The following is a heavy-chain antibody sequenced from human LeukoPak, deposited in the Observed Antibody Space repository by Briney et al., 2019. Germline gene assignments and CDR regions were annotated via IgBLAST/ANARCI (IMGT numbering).Heavy chain of an antibody. J-gene: IGHJ4*02. Sequence: GGSLRLSCAASGFTFSSYSMNWVRQAPGKGLEWVSSISSSSSYIYYADSVKGRFTISRDNAKNSLYLQMSSLRAEDTAVYYCARDLPRSVLPAALDYWGQGTLVTVSS. V-gene: IGHV3-21*01. CDR3: ARDLPRSVLPAALDY. CDR2: ISSSSSYI. D-gene: IGHD2-2*01. CDR1: GFTFSSYS.